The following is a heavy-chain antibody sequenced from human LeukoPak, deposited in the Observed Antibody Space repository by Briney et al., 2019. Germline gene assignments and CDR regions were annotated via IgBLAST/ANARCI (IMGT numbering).Heavy chain of an antibody. D-gene: IGHD2/OR15-2a*01. CDR2: VDGDDGGT. Sequence: GGSLRLSCAVSGLSISSHAMTWVRQAPGKGLEWVSTVDGDDGGTYYADSVKGRFTISRDNSKNTVYLQMSSLRAEDAAVYFCAKYIGPSRRIFDYWGQGTLVAVSS. CDR3: AKYIGPSRRIFDY. J-gene: IGHJ4*02. V-gene: IGHV3-23*01. CDR1: GLSISSHA.